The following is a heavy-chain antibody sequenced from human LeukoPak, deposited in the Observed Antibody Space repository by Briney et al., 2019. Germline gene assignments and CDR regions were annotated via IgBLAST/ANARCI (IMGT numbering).Heavy chain of an antibody. Sequence: PGGSLRLSCAASGFTFSSNGMHWVRQAPGKGLEWVAVISYDGSNKYYADSVKGRFTISRDNSKNTLYLQMNSLRAEDTAVYYCAKTTFLEWLLLDYWGQGTLVTVSS. V-gene: IGHV3-30*18. CDR1: GFTFSSNG. CDR3: AKTTFLEWLLLDY. J-gene: IGHJ4*02. CDR2: ISYDGSNK. D-gene: IGHD3-3*01.